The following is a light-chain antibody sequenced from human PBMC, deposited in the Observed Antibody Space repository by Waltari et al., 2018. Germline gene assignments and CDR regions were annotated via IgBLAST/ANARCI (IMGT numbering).Light chain of an antibody. Sequence: QSALTQPASVSGSPGQSITISCTGTSSDVGGYNSVSWYQQHPGKAPKLMIYEVSNRPSGISNRFSGSKSGNTASLTISGLQAEDEGDYYCYSFTSSTHSRVFGGGTKLTVL. V-gene: IGLV2-14*01. J-gene: IGLJ3*02. CDR3: YSFTSSTHSRV. CDR1: SSDVGGYNS. CDR2: EVS.